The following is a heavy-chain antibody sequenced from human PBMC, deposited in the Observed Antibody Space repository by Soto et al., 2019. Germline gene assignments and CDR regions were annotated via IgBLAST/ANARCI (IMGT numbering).Heavy chain of an antibody. V-gene: IGHV2-5*01. Sequence: QITLKESGPTLVKPTQTLTLTCTFSGFSLKTSGVGVGWIRQPPGKALEWLALTYCYADKLYSPYVKSRLTTTQHTSKNQLVITMTDIDPVDTATYDCARLLWFGESGFDYLGQGTPVTFSS. J-gene: IGHJ4*02. CDR1: GFSLKTSGVG. CDR3: ARLLWFGESGFDY. D-gene: IGHD3-10*01. CDR2: TYCYADK.